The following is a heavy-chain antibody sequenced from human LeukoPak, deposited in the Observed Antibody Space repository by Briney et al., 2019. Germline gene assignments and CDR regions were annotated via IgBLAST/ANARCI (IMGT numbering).Heavy chain of an antibody. J-gene: IGHJ4*02. CDR1: GYTFTGYY. CDR2: INPNSGGT. CDR3: AESARDSLDVAYYFDY. V-gene: IGHV1-2*02. Sequence: ASVKVSCKASGYTFTGYYMHWVRQAPGQGLEWMGWINPNSGGTNYAQKFQGRVTMTRDTSISTAYMELSSLRSEDTAVYYCAESARDSLDVAYYFDYWGQGTLVTVSS. D-gene: IGHD3-22*01.